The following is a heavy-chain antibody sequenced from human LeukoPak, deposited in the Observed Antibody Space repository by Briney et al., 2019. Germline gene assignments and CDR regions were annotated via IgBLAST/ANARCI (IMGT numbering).Heavy chain of an antibody. CDR3: AKNVESKTLIRRSWFDP. CDR1: GFTFGSYD. V-gene: IGHV3-21*01. J-gene: IGHJ5*02. D-gene: IGHD2-21*01. CDR2: ISTGSNYI. Sequence: GGSLRLSCTASGFTFGSYDMNWVRQAPGKGLEWVSTISTGSNYIYYADPVKGRFTISRDNAKGSLYLQMSSLRAEDTAVYYCAKNVESKTLIRRSWFDPWGQGTLVTVSS.